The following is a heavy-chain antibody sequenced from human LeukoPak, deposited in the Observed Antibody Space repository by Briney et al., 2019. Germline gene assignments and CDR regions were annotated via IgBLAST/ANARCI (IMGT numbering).Heavy chain of an antibody. J-gene: IGHJ6*02. CDR3: AREYLAAGTPYYYYGMDV. CDR1: GGTISSYY. Sequence: EPLSLTWSITGGTISSYYRGWIRQAAGKGLEWIGRIYTSGSTNYNPSLKSRVTMSVATSKNQFSLQLSSVTAADTAVYYCAREYLAAGTPYYYYGMDVWGQGTTVTVSS. V-gene: IGHV4-4*07. D-gene: IGHD6-13*01. CDR2: IYTSGST.